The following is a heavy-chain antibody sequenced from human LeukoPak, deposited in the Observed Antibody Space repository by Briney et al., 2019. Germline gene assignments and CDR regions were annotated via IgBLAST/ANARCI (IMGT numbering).Heavy chain of an antibody. CDR3: ARVTYGNPFFHY. V-gene: IGHV3-23*01. Sequence: GGSLRLSCAASGFTFSNYAMSWARQAPEKGLEWVSAISGSGGSTYYADSVKGRFTISRDNSKNTLYLQMNSLRAEDTAVYYCARVTYGNPFFHYWGQGTLVTVSS. CDR2: ISGSGGST. D-gene: IGHD4-11*01. CDR1: GFTFSNYA. J-gene: IGHJ4*02.